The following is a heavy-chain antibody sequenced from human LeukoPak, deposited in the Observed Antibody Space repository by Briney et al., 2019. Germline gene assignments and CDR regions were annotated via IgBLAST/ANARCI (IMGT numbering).Heavy chain of an antibody. CDR3: AREGY. Sequence: GGSLRLSCAASGFTFSGFAMHWVRQAPGKGLEWVAYIRYDGGTEHYADSVKGRFTISRDNSKNTLYLQMSSLRSEDTAVYYCAREGYWGQGTLVTVSS. V-gene: IGHV3-30*02. CDR2: IRYDGGTE. J-gene: IGHJ4*02. CDR1: GFTFSGFA.